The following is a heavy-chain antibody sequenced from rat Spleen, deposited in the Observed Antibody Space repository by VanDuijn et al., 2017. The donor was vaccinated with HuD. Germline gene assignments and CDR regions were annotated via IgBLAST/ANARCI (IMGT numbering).Heavy chain of an antibody. J-gene: IGHJ2*01. CDR1: GFTFSDYN. CDR3: ARQGLITMMVAPFDY. V-gene: IGHV5-25*01. D-gene: IGHD1-12*02. Sequence: EVQLVESGGGLVQPGRSLKLSCAASGFTFSDYNMAWVRQAPKKGLEWVASISTGGDNTYYRDSVKGRFTISRDNAKSTLYLQMDSLRSEDTATYYCARQGLITMMVAPFDYWGQGVMVTVSS. CDR2: ISTGGDNT.